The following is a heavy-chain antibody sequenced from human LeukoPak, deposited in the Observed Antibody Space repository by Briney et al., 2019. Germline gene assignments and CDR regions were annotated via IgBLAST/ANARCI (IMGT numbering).Heavy chain of an antibody. D-gene: IGHD3-10*01. V-gene: IGHV3-23*01. CDR3: AKVETFTYYYGSGSYPKQGFDY. Sequence: PGGSLRLSCAASGFTFSSYAMSWVRQAPGKGLEWVSAISGSGGSTYYADSVKGRFTISRDNSKNTLYLQMNSLRAEDTAVYYCAKVETFTYYYGSGSYPKQGFDYWGQGTLVTVSS. CDR2: ISGSGGST. J-gene: IGHJ4*02. CDR1: GFTFSSYA.